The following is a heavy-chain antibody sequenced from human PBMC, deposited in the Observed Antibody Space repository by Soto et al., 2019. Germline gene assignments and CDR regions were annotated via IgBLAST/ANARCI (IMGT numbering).Heavy chain of an antibody. CDR2: IFSSGST. J-gene: IGHJ4*02. Sequence: SETLSLTCTVSGSSINSSGYYWSWVRQPAGKGLEWIGRIFSSGSTSFNPSLESRVAMSVDTSKNHFSLNLSSVTAADMAVYYCAREGSYSAYNFAHGIQLWSFDFWGQGALVTVSS. V-gene: IGHV4-61*02. CDR1: GSSINSSGYY. D-gene: IGHD5-12*01. CDR3: AREGSYSAYNFAHGIQLWSFDF.